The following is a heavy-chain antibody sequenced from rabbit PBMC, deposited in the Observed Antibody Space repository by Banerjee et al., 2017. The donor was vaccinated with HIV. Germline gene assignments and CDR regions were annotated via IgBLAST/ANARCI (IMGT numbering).Heavy chain of an antibody. Sequence: QSLEESGGGLVQPEGSLTLTCKASGFSFSSGYYMCWVRQAPGKGLEWIGCIGTGTASTYYASWAKGRFTISKTSSTTVTLQMTSLTAADTATYFCARGDGAYAGYDGLWGQGTLVTVS. CDR1: GFSFSSGYY. CDR2: IGTGTAST. V-gene: IGHV1S40*01. CDR3: ARGDGAYAGYDGL. J-gene: IGHJ4*01. D-gene: IGHD7-1*01.